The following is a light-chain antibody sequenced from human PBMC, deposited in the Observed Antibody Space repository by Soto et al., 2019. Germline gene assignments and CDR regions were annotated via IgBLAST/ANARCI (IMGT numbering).Light chain of an antibody. Sequence: QSVLTQPASVSGSPGQSITISCTGTSSDVGGYNYVSWYQQHPGKAPKLMISEVSNRPSGVSTRFSGSKSGNTASLTISGLQAEYEADYYCSSYTRSSTVVFGGGTKLTVL. V-gene: IGLV2-14*01. CDR1: SSDVGGYNY. J-gene: IGLJ2*01. CDR2: EVS. CDR3: SSYTRSSTVV.